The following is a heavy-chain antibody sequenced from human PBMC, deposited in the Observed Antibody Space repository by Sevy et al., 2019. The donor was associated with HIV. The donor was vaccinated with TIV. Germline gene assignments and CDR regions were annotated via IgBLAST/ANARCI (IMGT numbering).Heavy chain of an antibody. D-gene: IGHD5-18*01. CDR1: GFTVSNNY. Sequence: GGSLRLSCAASGFTVSNNYMNWVRQAPGKGLEWVSVIYSDGSTYYVDSVKGRFTISRVNSKDTLFLQMNSLRADDTAVYYCAGVPPFSYGLGVDYWGPGALVTVSS. CDR3: AGVPPFSYGLGVDY. V-gene: IGHV3-53*01. CDR2: IYSDGST. J-gene: IGHJ4*02.